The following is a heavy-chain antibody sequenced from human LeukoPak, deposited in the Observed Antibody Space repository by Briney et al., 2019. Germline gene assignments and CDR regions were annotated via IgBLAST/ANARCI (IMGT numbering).Heavy chain of an antibody. CDR1: GCTLSSYA. V-gene: IGHV1-69*13. CDR2: IIPIFGTA. J-gene: IGHJ5*02. CDR3: ARSSGYCSGGSCEYNWFDP. Sequence: SVKVSCKASGCTLSSYAISWVRQAPGQGLEWMGGIIPIFGTANYAQKFQGRVTITADESTSTAYMELSSLRSEDTAVYYCARSSGYCSGGSCEYNWFDPWGQGTLVTVSS. D-gene: IGHD2-15*01.